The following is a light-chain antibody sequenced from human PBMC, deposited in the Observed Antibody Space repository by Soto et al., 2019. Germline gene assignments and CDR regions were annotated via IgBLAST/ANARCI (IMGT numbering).Light chain of an antibody. J-gene: IGKJ3*01. CDR1: QNINNW. V-gene: IGKV1-5*01. Sequence: DIQLTQSPSTLSASVGDRVTLTCLASQNINNWLSCYQQKPGKAPKVLIYDASILESGVPSRFSGSVSGTECTLTISSLQPDDFATYYCQQYDGNFGPGTKVDIK. CDR2: DAS. CDR3: QQYDGN.